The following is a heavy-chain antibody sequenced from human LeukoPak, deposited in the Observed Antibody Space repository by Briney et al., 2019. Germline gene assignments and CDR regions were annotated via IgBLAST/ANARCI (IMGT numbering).Heavy chain of an antibody. V-gene: IGHV3-30*04. J-gene: IGHJ6*03. CDR1: GFTFSSYA. CDR3: AKGISRPYYDYVWGSLPYYYYYMDV. Sequence: GGSLRLSCAASGFTFSSYAMHWVRQAPGKGLEWVAVISYDGSNKYYADSVKGRLTNSRDNSKNTLYLQMNSLRAEDTAVYYCAKGISRPYYDYVWGSLPYYYYYMDVWGKGTTVTVSS. CDR2: ISYDGSNK. D-gene: IGHD3-16*01.